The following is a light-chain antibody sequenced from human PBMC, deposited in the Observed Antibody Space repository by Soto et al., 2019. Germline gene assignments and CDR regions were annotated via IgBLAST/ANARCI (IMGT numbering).Light chain of an antibody. Sequence: EIVXTQSPXXLXXXXFEXXTLSFRASQSVSSNLAWHQQKPGQAPRILMYDASTRATGIPARFSGSGSGTEFTLTISSLQSEDFAVYYCQQYHNWPITFGQGTRLEIK. J-gene: IGKJ5*01. V-gene: IGKV3-15*01. CDR2: DAS. CDR1: QSVSSN. CDR3: QQYHNWPIT.